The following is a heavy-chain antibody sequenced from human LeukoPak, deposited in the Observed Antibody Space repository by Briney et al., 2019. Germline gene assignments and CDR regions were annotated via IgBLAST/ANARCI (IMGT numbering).Heavy chain of an antibody. D-gene: IGHD2/OR15-2a*01. CDR3: ARLLGSVTTYDY. Sequence: GGSLRLSCAASGFIFSDYWMSLVRQAPGKGLEWVATLWPAGGTVHYMDSVQGRFTISRDNAENSLYLQMNSLRVEDTAVYYCARLLGSVTTYDYWGQGTLVTVSS. J-gene: IGHJ4*02. CDR2: LWPAGGTV. CDR1: GFIFSDYW. V-gene: IGHV3-7*01.